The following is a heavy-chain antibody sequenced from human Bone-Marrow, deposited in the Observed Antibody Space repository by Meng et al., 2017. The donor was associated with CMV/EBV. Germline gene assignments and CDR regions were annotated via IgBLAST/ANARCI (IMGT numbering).Heavy chain of an antibody. CDR3: ATETGGGSQNGVAVFDY. Sequence: SSVKVSCKASGGTFSSYAISWVRQAPGQGLEWMGGIIPIFGTANYAQKFQGGVTITTDESTSTAYMELSSLRSEDTDVYYCATETGGGSQNGVAVFDYWGQGTLVTVSS. CDR2: IIPIFGTA. V-gene: IGHV1-69*05. D-gene: IGHD6-19*01. J-gene: IGHJ4*02. CDR1: GGTFSSYA.